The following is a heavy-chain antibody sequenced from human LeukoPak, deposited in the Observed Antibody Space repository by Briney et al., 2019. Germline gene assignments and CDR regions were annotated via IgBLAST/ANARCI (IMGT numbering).Heavy chain of an antibody. CDR3: ASHDYGDYASFDY. CDR2: IKQDGSEK. Sequence: PGGSLRLSCAASGFTFSSYWMSWVRQAPGKGLEWVANIKQDGSEKYYVDSVKGRFTISRDNAKNSLYLQMNSLRAEDMAVYYCASHDYGDYASFDYWGQGNVVTVSS. CDR1: GFTFSSYW. D-gene: IGHD4-17*01. V-gene: IGHV3-7*01. J-gene: IGHJ4*02.